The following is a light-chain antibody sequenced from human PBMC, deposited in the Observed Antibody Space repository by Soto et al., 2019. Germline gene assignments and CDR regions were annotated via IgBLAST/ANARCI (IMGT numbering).Light chain of an antibody. V-gene: IGKV1-9*01. CDR3: QQLNTYPIT. J-gene: IGKJ5*01. CDR1: HGISSY. CDR2: AAS. Sequence: IQLTQSPSSLSASVGDRVTITCRASHGISSYLAWYQQKPGKALKLLIYAASTLQSGVPSRFSGSGYGTDFNLTISSLQHEDFATYYCQQLNTYPITFGQGTRLEIK.